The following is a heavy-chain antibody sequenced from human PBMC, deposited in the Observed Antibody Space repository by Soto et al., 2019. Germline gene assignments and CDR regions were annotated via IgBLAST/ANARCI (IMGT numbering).Heavy chain of an antibody. CDR2: IIPIFSKT. CDR1: GGTFTTSS. Sequence: QVQLVQSGAEVKELGSSVKVSCKTSGGTFTTSSFVWVRQGPGQGLEWMGGIIPIFSKTNFAPKFQGRVTFTADESTRTVYMDLSSLRPEDTAIYYCATDVVRSTGGDSWGQGTLVTVSS. V-gene: IGHV1-69*01. J-gene: IGHJ4*02. D-gene: IGHD7-27*01. CDR3: ATDVVRSTGGDS.